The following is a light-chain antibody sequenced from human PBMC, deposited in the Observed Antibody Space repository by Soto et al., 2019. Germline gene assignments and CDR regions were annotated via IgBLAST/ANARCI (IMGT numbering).Light chain of an antibody. CDR2: DVI. V-gene: IGLV2-23*02. Sequence: QSVLTQPASVSGSPGQSITISCTGTSSDVGSYNLVSWYQQHPGKAPKLMIHDVIKRPSGVPDRFSGSKSGNTASLTISGLQAEDEADYYCCSYAGSYIWVFGGGTKLTVL. CDR1: SSDVGSYNL. J-gene: IGLJ3*02. CDR3: CSYAGSYIWV.